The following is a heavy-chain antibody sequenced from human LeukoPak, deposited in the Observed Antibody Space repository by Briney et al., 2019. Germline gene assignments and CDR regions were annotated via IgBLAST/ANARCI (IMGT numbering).Heavy chain of an antibody. Sequence: SETLSLTCIVSDVSISSGIYYWGWIRQSPGKGLEWIGNIYYTGTPFYNSSLKSRVTISIDTSKKQFSLKLSSVTAADTAVYYCARLGGTYLEYWYFDLWGRGTLVTVSS. D-gene: IGHD1-26*01. J-gene: IGHJ2*01. CDR1: DVSISSGIYY. CDR2: IYYTGTP. CDR3: ARLGGTYLEYWYFDL. V-gene: IGHV4-39*01.